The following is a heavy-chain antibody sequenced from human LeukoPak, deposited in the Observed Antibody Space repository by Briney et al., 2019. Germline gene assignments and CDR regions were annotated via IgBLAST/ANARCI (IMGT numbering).Heavy chain of an antibody. D-gene: IGHD6-13*01. V-gene: IGHV3-21*01. CDR2: ISSSSSYI. J-gene: IGHJ3*02. Sequence: GGSLRLSCAASGFTFSSYSMNWVRQAPGKGLEWVSSISSSSSYIYYADSVKGRFTISRDNAKNSLYLQMNSLRAEDTAVYYCARASYSSPGAFDIWGQGTVVTVSS. CDR3: ARASYSSPGAFDI. CDR1: GFTFSSYS.